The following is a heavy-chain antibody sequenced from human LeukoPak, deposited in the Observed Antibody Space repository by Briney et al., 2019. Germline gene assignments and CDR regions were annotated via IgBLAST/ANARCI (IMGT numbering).Heavy chain of an antibody. V-gene: IGHV4-39*07. J-gene: IGHJ4*02. CDR3: ARGGYCGGDCYFYY. Sequence: SETLSLTCTVSGGSISSSPYYWGWIRQPPGKGLEWIGSIYYSGTTHYSPSLESRVTISVDTSKNQFSLKLASVTAADTAVYYCARGGYCGGDCYFYYWGQGTLVTVSS. CDR1: GGSISSSPYY. D-gene: IGHD2-21*02. CDR2: IYYSGTT.